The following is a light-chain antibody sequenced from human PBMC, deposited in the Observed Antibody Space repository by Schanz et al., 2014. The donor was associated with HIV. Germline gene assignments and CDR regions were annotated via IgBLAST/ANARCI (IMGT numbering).Light chain of an antibody. CDR3: SSYAGTNNLWV. CDR1: RSNIGTGFD. Sequence: QSVLTQPPSVSGAPGQRVTISCTGTRSNIGTGFDVHWYQLLPGTAPKVLIFANTHRPSGVPDRFSGSKSGTSASLAITGLQAEDEADYYCSSYAGTNNLWVFGGGTKLTVL. V-gene: IGLV1-40*01. J-gene: IGLJ3*02. CDR2: ANT.